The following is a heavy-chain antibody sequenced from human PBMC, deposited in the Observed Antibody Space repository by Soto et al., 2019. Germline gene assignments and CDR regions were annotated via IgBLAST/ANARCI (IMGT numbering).Heavy chain of an antibody. J-gene: IGHJ4*02. CDR3: SRDRGAVTGPDVDH. Sequence: QVQLEESGGGLVKPGGSLRLSCAASGFPFSAFYMSWVRQAPGKGLEYISYISTSGTSANYADSVKGRFTTSRDNSRNSLYLQRDSRRTEGAAVYYCSRDRGAVTGPDVDHWGQGALVTVSS. V-gene: IGHV3-11*05. CDR1: GFPFSAFY. D-gene: IGHD6-19*01. CDR2: ISTSGTSA.